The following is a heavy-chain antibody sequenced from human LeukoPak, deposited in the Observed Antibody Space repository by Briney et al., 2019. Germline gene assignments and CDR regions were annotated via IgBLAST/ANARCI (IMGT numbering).Heavy chain of an antibody. Sequence: SSVKVSSKASVGTFSSYAISWVRQAPGQRREWMGGIIPIFGTANYAQKFKGRVTITTDESTSTAYMELSSLRSEDTAVYYCAMDTVVTLSLPYYYMDVWGKGTTVTVSS. J-gene: IGHJ6*03. CDR2: IIPIFGTA. V-gene: IGHV1-69*05. D-gene: IGHD4-23*01. CDR1: VGTFSSYA. CDR3: AMDTVVTLSLPYYYMDV.